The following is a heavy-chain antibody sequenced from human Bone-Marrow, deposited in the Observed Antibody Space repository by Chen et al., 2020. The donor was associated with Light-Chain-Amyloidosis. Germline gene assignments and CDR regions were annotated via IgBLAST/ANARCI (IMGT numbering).Heavy chain of an antibody. D-gene: IGHD6-13*01. CDR1: GFTFNTYS. CDR2: IGGLTTAI. J-gene: IGHJ4*02. V-gene: IGHV3-48*04. CDR3: ARDSGESAADDY. Sequence: EVQLVESGGDLVRPAGSLRLSCAAPGFTFNTYSMNWVRQAPGKGLEWISYIGGLTTAIFYAGSVRGRFTISRDNAKNLVYLQMDSLRVEDTAVYYCARDSGESAADDYWGQGTLVTVSS.